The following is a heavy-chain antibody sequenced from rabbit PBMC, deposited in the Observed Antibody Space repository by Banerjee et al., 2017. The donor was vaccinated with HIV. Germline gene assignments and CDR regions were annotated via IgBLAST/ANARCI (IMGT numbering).Heavy chain of an antibody. CDR2: INTGSGST. V-gene: IGHV1S7*01. Sequence: QSLEESGGGLVTLGGSLKLSCKASGIDFSSYGISWVRQAPGKGLEWIGYINTGSGSTDYANWVNGRFTISLDNAQNTVFLQMTSLTAADTATYFCSRGYASSSGYLRYFGLWGPGTLVTVS. CDR1: GIDFSSYG. D-gene: IGHD1-1*01. J-gene: IGHJ4*01. CDR3: SRGYASSSGYLRYFGL.